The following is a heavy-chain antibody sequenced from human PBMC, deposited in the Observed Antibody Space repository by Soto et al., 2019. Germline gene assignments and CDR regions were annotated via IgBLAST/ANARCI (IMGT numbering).Heavy chain of an antibody. CDR3: ARVDDSAWYTRDY. V-gene: IGHV3-7*01. CDR2: IKQDGSET. CDR1: GFPFSSYL. Sequence: GGSLRLSCGASGFPFSSYLMNWVRPAPGKGLEWVANIKQDGSETSYVDSVKGRFTIARDNAKNSLYLQMDSLRAEDTAVYYCARVDDSAWYTRDYWGQGTLVNVSA. D-gene: IGHD6-19*01. J-gene: IGHJ4*02.